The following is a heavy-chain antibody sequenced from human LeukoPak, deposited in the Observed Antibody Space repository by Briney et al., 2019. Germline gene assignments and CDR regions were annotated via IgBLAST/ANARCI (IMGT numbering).Heavy chain of an antibody. J-gene: IGHJ4*02. Sequence: GGSLRLSCAASGFTFSSYAMSWVRRAPGKGLEWVSAISGSGGSTYYADSVKGRFTISRDNSKNTLYLQMNSLRAEDTAVYYCAKVNTVDSGPYFDYWGQGTLVTVSS. CDR3: AKVNTVDSGPYFDY. CDR1: GFTFSSYA. D-gene: IGHD3-22*01. V-gene: IGHV3-23*01. CDR2: ISGSGGST.